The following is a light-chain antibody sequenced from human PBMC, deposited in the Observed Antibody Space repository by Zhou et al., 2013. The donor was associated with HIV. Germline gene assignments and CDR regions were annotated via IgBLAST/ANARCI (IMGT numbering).Light chain of an antibody. V-gene: IGKV1-39*01. J-gene: IGKJ1*01. CDR3: QQSYSTLWT. CDR2: GTS. CDR1: QPIGSF. Sequence: DIQMTQSPTSLSASVGDRVTITCRASQPIGSFLNWYQQNPGKAPILLIYGTSSLQGGVPSRFSGSGSGTDFTLTISSLQPEDFATYFCQQSYSTLWTFGQGTKVEIK.